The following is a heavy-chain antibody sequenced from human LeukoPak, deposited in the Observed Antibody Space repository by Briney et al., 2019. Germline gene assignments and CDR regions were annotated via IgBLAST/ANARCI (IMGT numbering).Heavy chain of an antibody. CDR1: GGSFSGYY. D-gene: IGHD5-18*01. V-gene: IGHV4-31*11. J-gene: IGHJ4*02. Sequence: TSETLSLTCAVYGGSFSGYYWSWIRQHPGKGLEWIGYIYYSGSTYYNPSLKSRVTISVDTSKNQFSLKLSSVTAADTAVYYCARLGYSYGYVDYWGQGTLVTVSS. CDR3: ARLGYSYGYVDY. CDR2: IYYSGST.